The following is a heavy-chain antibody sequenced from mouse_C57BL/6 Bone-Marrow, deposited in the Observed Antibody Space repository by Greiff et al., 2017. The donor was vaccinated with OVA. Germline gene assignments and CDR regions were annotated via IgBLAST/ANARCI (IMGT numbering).Heavy chain of an antibody. V-gene: IGHV1-26*01. CDR1: GYTFTDYY. Sequence: EVQLQQSGPELVKPGASVKISCKASGYTFTDYYMNWVKQSHGKSLEWIGDINPNNGGTSYNQKFKGKATLTVDKSSSTAYMELRSLTSEDSAVYYCARGGLGRRVDDYWGQGTTLTVSS. J-gene: IGHJ2*01. CDR2: INPNNGGT. D-gene: IGHD4-1*01. CDR3: ARGGLGRRVDDY.